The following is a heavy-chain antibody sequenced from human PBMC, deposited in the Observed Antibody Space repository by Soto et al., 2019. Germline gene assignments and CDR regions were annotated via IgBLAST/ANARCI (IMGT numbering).Heavy chain of an antibody. CDR1: GGSISSGDYY. Sequence: SETLSLTCAVSGGSISSGDYYWSWIRQPPGKGLEWIGYIYYSGSTYYNPSLKSRVTISVDTSKNQFSLKLSSVTAADTAVYYCVQTLTGSGGSPIVDYWGQGTLVTVSS. D-gene: IGHD2-15*01. CDR2: IYYSGST. V-gene: IGHV4-30-4*01. CDR3: VQTLTGSGGSPIVDY. J-gene: IGHJ4*02.